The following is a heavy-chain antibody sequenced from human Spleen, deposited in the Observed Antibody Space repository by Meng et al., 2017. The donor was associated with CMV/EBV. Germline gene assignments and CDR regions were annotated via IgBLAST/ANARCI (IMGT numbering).Heavy chain of an antibody. V-gene: IGHV1-46*01. CDR3: ARIFWSGYYSGGIWFDP. CDR1: GYTFTSYY. Sequence: ASVKVSCKPSGYTFTSYYIHWLRQAPGQGLQWMGMINPGGGSTTYAQKFQGRVTITRDTSTSTVYMELSRLRSDDTAVYYCARIFWSGYYSGGIWFDPWGQGTLVTVSS. J-gene: IGHJ5*02. D-gene: IGHD3-3*01. CDR2: INPGGGST.